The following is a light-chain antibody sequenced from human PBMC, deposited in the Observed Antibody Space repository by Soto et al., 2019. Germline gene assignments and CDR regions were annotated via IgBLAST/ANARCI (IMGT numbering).Light chain of an antibody. CDR2: DAS. Sequence: DIQMTQSPSSLSASVGDRVTITCRASQTISTYLNWYQQKPGKAPKVLIYDASRLQSGVPSRFSGSGSGTDFTLTISNMQPEDVGTYSCQQSYSAPWTFGQGTKVEIK. CDR3: QQSYSAPWT. J-gene: IGKJ1*01. V-gene: IGKV1-39*01. CDR1: QTISTY.